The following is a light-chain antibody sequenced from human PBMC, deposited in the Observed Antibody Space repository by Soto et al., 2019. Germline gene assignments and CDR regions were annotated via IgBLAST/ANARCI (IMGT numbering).Light chain of an antibody. CDR1: SSNIGSNY. CDR2: SNN. Sequence: QSVLTQPPSASGTPGQRVTISCSGSSSNIGSNYVYWYQQLPGTAPKLLIYSNNQRPSGVPDRFSGSKSGTSASLAISGLQSEDEAHYYCAAWDDRLNGVVFGGGTKVTVL. J-gene: IGLJ2*01. CDR3: AAWDDRLNGVV. V-gene: IGLV1-44*01.